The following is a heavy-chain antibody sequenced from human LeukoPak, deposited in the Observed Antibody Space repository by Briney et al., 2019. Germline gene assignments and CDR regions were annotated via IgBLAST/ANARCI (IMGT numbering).Heavy chain of an antibody. CDR3: YGEVTSDFRYFDL. D-gene: IGHD3-10*01. V-gene: IGHV4-38-2*01. CDR1: GYSISSGYY. Sequence: PSETLSLTCAVSGYSISSGYYWGWIRQPPGKGLEWIGSIYHSGSTYYNPSLKSRVTISVDTSKSQFSLKLTSVTAADTAVYYCYGEVTSDFRYFDLWGRGTLVTVSS. J-gene: IGHJ2*01. CDR2: IYHSGST.